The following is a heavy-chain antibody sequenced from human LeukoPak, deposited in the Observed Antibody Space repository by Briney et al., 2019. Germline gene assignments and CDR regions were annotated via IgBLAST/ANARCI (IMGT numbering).Heavy chain of an antibody. J-gene: IGHJ3*02. Sequence: SETLSLTCTVSDGSMNSITYYWAWIRQPPGKGLEWLGSIYYTGTTFYNPSLKSRVTISTDTSKNQFSLNLTSLTAADTAVYYCARGGSPYYDFWSGYYSLHAFDIWGQGTMVTVSS. CDR3: ARGGSPYYDFWSGYYSLHAFDI. D-gene: IGHD3-3*01. CDR2: IYYTGTT. CDR1: DGSMNSITYY. V-gene: IGHV4-39*07.